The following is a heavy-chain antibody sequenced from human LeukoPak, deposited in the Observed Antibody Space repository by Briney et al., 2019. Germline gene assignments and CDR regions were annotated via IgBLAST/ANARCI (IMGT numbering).Heavy chain of an antibody. CDR1: GFTFSSCS. Sequence: GGSLRLSCAASGFTFSSCSMNWVRQAPGKGLEWVSSISGNSIYIYYADSVKGRFTISRDNAKNSLYLQMSSLRVADTAVYYCASFETVAAYPFDYWGQGTLVTVSS. D-gene: IGHD6-19*01. V-gene: IGHV3-21*01. CDR3: ASFETVAAYPFDY. J-gene: IGHJ4*02. CDR2: ISGNSIYI.